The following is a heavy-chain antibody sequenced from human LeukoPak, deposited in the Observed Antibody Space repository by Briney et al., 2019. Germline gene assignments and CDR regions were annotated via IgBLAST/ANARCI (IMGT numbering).Heavy chain of an antibody. Sequence: SETLSLTCAVYGGSFSGYYWSWIRQPPGKGLEWIGEINHSGSTNYNPSLKSRVTISVDRSKNQFSLKLRSVIAADTAVYYCARVRWELLGPFDHWGQGTLVTVSS. D-gene: IGHD1-26*01. CDR2: INHSGST. J-gene: IGHJ4*02. CDR3: ARVRWELLGPFDH. CDR1: GGSFSGYY. V-gene: IGHV4-34*01.